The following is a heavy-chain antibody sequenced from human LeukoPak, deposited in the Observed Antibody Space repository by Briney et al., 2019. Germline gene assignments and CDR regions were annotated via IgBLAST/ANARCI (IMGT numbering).Heavy chain of an antibody. D-gene: IGHD1-1*01. Sequence: PSETLSLTCTVSGGSISSDYWSWTRQPPGKGLEWIGYISYSGSTNFNPSLKSRVTISVDTSKNQFSLKLSSVTAADTAVYYCAREGTAGTNLNWFDPWGQGTLVTVSS. CDR1: GGSISSDY. CDR2: ISYSGST. J-gene: IGHJ5*02. V-gene: IGHV4-59*01. CDR3: AREGTAGTNLNWFDP.